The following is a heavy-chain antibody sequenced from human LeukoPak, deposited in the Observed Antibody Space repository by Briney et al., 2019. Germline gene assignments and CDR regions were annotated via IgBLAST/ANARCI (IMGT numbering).Heavy chain of an antibody. J-gene: IGHJ3*02. CDR3: ARDSDYDRAFDI. CDR1: GGSISSYY. CDR2: IYYSGCT. V-gene: IGHV4-59*01. D-gene: IGHD3-22*01. Sequence: SETLSLTCTVSGGSISSYYWSWIRQPPGKGLEWIGYIYYSGCTNYNPSLKSRVTISVDTSKNQFSLKLSSVTAADTAVYYCARDSDYDRAFDIWGQGTMVTVSS.